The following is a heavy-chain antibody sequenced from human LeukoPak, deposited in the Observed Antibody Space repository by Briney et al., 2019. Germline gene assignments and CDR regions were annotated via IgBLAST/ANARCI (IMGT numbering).Heavy chain of an antibody. CDR1: GFTFSSYW. D-gene: IGHD3-16*01. V-gene: IGHV3-7*01. Sequence: GGSLRLSCAASGFTFSSYWMSWVRQAPGKGLEWVANIKQDGSEKYYVDSVKGRFTISRDNAKNSLYLQMNSLRAEDTAVYYCAREGYDYVWGSYPAWGQGTLVTVSS. CDR2: IKQDGSEK. CDR3: AREGYDYVWGSYPA. J-gene: IGHJ5*02.